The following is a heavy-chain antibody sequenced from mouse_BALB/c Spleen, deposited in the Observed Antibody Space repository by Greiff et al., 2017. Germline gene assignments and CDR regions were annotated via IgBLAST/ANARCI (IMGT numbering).Heavy chain of an antibody. J-gene: IGHJ2*01. CDR3: ARNSIHYYGYDY. D-gene: IGHD1-2*01. Sequence: QVQLKESGPGLVAPSQSLSITCTVSGFSLTGYGVNWVRQPPGKGLEWLGMIWGDGSTDYNSALKSRLSISKDNSKSQVFFKMNSLQANDTAIYYCARNSIHYYGYDYWGQGTTLTVSS. V-gene: IGHV2-6-7*01. CDR2: IWGDGST. CDR1: GFSLTGYG.